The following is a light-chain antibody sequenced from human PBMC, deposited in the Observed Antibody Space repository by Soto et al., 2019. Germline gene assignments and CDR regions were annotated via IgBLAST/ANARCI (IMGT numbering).Light chain of an antibody. Sequence: DIVLTQSPLSLPVTPGEPASITCRSSQSLLYSNGYNYLDWYLQKPGQSPQLLIYLGSNRASGVPDRFSGSGSGTDFTLKISRVEAEDVGVYYCMQPLLIPCTFGQGTKVEIK. CDR2: LGS. V-gene: IGKV2-28*01. CDR1: QSLLYSNGYNY. CDR3: MQPLLIPCT. J-gene: IGKJ1*01.